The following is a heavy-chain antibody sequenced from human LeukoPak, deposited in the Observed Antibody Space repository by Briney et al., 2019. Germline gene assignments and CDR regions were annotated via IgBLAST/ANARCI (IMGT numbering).Heavy chain of an antibody. J-gene: IGHJ4*02. Sequence: SGTLSLTCTVSGGSISSGDYYWSWIRQPPGKGLEWIGYIYYSGSTYYNPSLKSRVTTSVDTSKNQFSLKLSSVTAADTAVYYCARASFAPGGGDYWGQGTLVTVSS. D-gene: IGHD3-10*01. CDR3: ARASFAPGGGDY. V-gene: IGHV4-30-4*08. CDR1: GGSISSGDYY. CDR2: IYYSGST.